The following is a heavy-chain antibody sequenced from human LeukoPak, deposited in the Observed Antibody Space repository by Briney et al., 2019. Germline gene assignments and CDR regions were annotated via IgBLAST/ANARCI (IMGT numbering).Heavy chain of an antibody. CDR2: ISAYNGNT. Sequence: ASVKVSCKASGYTFTSYGISWVRQAPGQGLEWMGWISAYNGNTNYAQKLQGRVTMTTDTSTSTAYMELRSLRSDDTAVYYCARGRARVYDSSGYPDYWGQGILVTVSS. D-gene: IGHD3-22*01. CDR3: ARGRARVYDSSGYPDY. J-gene: IGHJ4*02. CDR1: GYTFTSYG. V-gene: IGHV1-18*01.